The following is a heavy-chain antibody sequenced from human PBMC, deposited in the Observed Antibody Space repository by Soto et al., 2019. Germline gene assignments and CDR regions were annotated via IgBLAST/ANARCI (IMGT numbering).Heavy chain of an antibody. CDR1: GFTFSFDG. J-gene: IGHJ4*02. Sequence: QVQLVESGGGLVQPGRSLRLSCAASGFTFSFDGMHWVRQAPGKGLEWLAVISYDERNKFYADSVKGRFTISRDNSENTVSLPMNSLRTEDTSVYYCAHGGISYAAPLDYWGQGALVTVSS. V-gene: IGHV3-30*03. CDR2: ISYDERNK. CDR3: AHGGISYAAPLDY. D-gene: IGHD2-15*01.